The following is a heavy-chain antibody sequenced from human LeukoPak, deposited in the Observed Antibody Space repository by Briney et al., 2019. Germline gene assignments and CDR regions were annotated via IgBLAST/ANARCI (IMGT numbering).Heavy chain of an antibody. V-gene: IGHV3-23*01. J-gene: IGHJ4*02. Sequence: PGGSLRLSCAASGFTFSNYGMNWVRQAPGKGLEWVTAISASGGNTYYADSVKGRFTISRDNAKDTLYLQMNSLRAEDTALYYCAKERASRLPCDYWGQGTLVTVSS. CDR3: AKERASRLPCDY. CDR1: GFTFSNYG. D-gene: IGHD6-25*01. CDR2: ISASGGNT.